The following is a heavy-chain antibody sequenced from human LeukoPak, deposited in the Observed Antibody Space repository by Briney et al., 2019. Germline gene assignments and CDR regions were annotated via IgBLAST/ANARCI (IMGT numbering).Heavy chain of an antibody. D-gene: IGHD5-18*01. CDR1: GYTFTSYY. Sequence: ASVKVSCKASGYTFTSYYMLWVRQAPGQRLEWMGIINPSGGSTSYAQKFQDRVTMTRDTSTSTVYMELSSLRSEDTAVYYCARVAVRGYSYGRYYFDYWGQGTLVTVSS. CDR3: ARVAVRGYSYGRYYFDY. V-gene: IGHV1-46*01. CDR2: INPSGGST. J-gene: IGHJ4*02.